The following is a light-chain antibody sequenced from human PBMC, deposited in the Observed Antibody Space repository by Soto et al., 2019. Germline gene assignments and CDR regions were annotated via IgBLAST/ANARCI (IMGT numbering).Light chain of an antibody. CDR3: SSYTSSTAYV. V-gene: IGLV2-14*01. CDR1: TSDFGFYNY. CDR2: EVT. J-gene: IGLJ1*01. Sequence: QSVLTQPASVSGSPGQSITISCTGTTSDFGFYNYVSWYQHHPGKAPKLLIYEVTNRHSGVSNRFSGSKSGNTASLTISGLQAEDEADYYCSSYTSSTAYVLGNGTKVTV.